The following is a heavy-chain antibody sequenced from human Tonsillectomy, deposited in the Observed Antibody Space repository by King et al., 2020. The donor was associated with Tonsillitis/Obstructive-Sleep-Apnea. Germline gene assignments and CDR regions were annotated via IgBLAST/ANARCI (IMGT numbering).Heavy chain of an antibody. D-gene: IGHD3-3*01. V-gene: IGHV4-31*01. CDR1: GGSISSGDYY. Sequence: QLQESGPGLVKPSQNLSLTCTVSGGSISSGDYYWSWIRQHPGEGLEWIGYIYYSGRTFYNTSLKSLVTMSVDTSKNQFSLRLSSVTAADTAVYYCARIRSGYAGYAFDIWGLGTMVTVSS. CDR3: ARIRSGYAGYAFDI. J-gene: IGHJ3*02. CDR2: IYYSGRT.